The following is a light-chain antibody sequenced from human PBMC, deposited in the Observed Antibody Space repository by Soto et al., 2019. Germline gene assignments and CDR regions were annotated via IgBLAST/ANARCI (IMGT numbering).Light chain of an antibody. Sequence: EIVMTQSPATQSVSPGERATLSCRASQSVSSNLAWYQQKPGQAPRLLIYGASTRATGIPARFSGSGSGTEFTLTISSLQSEDFALYYCQQYNNWPPLTFGGGTKVEIK. CDR3: QQYNNWPPLT. CDR2: GAS. CDR1: QSVSSN. J-gene: IGKJ4*01. V-gene: IGKV3-15*01.